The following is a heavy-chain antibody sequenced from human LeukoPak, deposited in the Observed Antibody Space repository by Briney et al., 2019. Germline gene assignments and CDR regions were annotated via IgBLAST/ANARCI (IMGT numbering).Heavy chain of an antibody. CDR3: ARDDFRWGSSSVSY. V-gene: IGHV3-33*01. CDR1: GFTFSTYG. J-gene: IGHJ4*02. D-gene: IGHD6-6*01. CDR2: IWHDGSHK. Sequence: PGGSLRLSCAASGFTFSTYGMHWVRQAPGKGLEWVTVIWHDGSHKDYADSVKGRFTISRDNAKNSLYLQMNSLRAEDTAVYYCARDDFRWGSSSVSYWGQGTLVTVSS.